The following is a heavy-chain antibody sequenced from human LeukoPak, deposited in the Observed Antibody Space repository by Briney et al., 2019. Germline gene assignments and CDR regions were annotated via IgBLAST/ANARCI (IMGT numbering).Heavy chain of an antibody. CDR1: SYSIPSGYY. Sequence: PSETLSLTCSVSSYSIPSGYYWGWIRQPPGKGLEWIGYIYYSGGTNYNPSLKSRVTISVDTSKNQFSLKLSSVTAADTAVYYCARTTEGGYTYDYFYYYYMDVWGKGTTVTISS. J-gene: IGHJ6*03. V-gene: IGHV4-59*01. CDR3: ARTTEGGYTYDYFYYYYMDV. CDR2: IYYSGGT. D-gene: IGHD5-18*01.